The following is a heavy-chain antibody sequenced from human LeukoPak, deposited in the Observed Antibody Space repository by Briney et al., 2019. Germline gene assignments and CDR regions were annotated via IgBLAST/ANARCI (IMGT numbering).Heavy chain of an antibody. V-gene: IGHV1-69*04. CDR1: GGTFSSYA. J-gene: IGHJ4*02. Sequence: ASVKVSCKASGGTFSSYAISWVRQAPGQGLEWMGRIIPILGIANYAQKFQGRVTITADKSTSTAYMELSSLRSEDTAVYYCARDSYSQSTVVTPTGPFDYWGQGTLVTVSS. CDR3: ARDSYSQSTVVTPTGPFDY. D-gene: IGHD4-23*01. CDR2: IIPILGIA.